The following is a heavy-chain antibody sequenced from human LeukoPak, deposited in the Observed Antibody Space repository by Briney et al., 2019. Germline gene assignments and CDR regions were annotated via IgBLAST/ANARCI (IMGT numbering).Heavy chain of an antibody. CDR1: GFIFSSYE. CDR2: ISSSGSTI. D-gene: IGHD5-18*01. J-gene: IGHJ4*02. Sequence: GGSLRLSCAASGFIFSSYEMNWVRQAPGQGLEWVSYISSSGSTIYYADSVKGRFTISRDNAKNSLYLQMNSLRAEDTAVYYCARDDSYGLDYWGQGTPVTVSS. CDR3: ARDDSYGLDY. V-gene: IGHV3-48*03.